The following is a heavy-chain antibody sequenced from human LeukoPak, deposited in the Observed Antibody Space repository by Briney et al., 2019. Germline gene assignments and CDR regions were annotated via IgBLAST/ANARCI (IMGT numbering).Heavy chain of an antibody. J-gene: IGHJ3*01. D-gene: IGHD3-22*01. CDR2: IYYSGST. CDR1: GFTFSSYA. CDR3: ARDRGPRRDTYYYDSSGFSQ. V-gene: IGHV4-31*02. Sequence: LRLSCAASGFTFSSYAMSWIRQHPGKGLEWIGYIYYSGSTYYNPSLKSRVTISVDTSKNQFSLKLSSVTAADTAVYYCARDRGPRRDTYYYDSSGFSQWGQGTMVTVSS.